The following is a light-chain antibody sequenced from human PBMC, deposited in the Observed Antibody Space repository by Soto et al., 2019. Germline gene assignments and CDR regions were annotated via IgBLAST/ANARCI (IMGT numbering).Light chain of an antibody. V-gene: IGKV3-11*01. Sequence: EIVLTRSPATLSLSLGERATLSCRASQSVSSYLAWYQQKPGQAPRLLISDASNRATGIPARFSGSGSGTDFTLTISSLEPEDFAVYYCQQRSNWPPWTFGQGTKVEIK. CDR1: QSVSSY. CDR3: QQRSNWPPWT. J-gene: IGKJ1*01. CDR2: DAS.